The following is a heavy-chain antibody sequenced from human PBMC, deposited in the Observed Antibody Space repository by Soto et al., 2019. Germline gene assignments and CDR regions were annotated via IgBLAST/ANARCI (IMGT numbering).Heavy chain of an antibody. Sequence: GGSLRLSCAASGFTFSSYWMSWVRQAPGKGLEWVANIKQDGSEKYYVDSVKGRFTISRDNAENSLYLQMNSLRGEDTAVYYCARGKAVPVPPTSRDVWGKGPTVPVSP. J-gene: IGHJ6*04. CDR3: ARGKAVPVPPTSRDV. D-gene: IGHD6-19*01. CDR2: IKQDGSEK. V-gene: IGHV3-7*04. CDR1: GFTFSSYW.